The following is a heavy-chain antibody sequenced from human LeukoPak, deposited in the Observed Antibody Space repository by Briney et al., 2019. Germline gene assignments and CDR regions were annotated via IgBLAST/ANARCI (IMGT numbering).Heavy chain of an antibody. CDR3: ASNVHSGSYYGFDY. D-gene: IGHD1-26*01. J-gene: IGHJ4*02. CDR2: IWYDGSNK. CDR1: GFTFSSYG. Sequence: GGSLRLSCAASGFTFSSYGMQWVRQAPGKGLEWVAVIWYDGSNKYYADSVKGRFTISRDNSKNTLYLQMNSLRAEDTAVYYCASNVHSGSYYGFDYWGQGTLVTVSS. V-gene: IGHV3-33*01.